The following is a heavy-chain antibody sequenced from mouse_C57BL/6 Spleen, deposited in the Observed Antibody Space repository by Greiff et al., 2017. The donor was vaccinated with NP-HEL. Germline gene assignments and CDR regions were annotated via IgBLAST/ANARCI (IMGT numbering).Heavy chain of an antibody. CDR1: GYTFTSYW. J-gene: IGHJ2*01. Sequence: QVQLQQPGAELVMPGASVKLSCKASGYTFTSYWMHWVKQRPGQGLEWIGEIDPSDSSTNYTQKFKGKSTLTVDKSSSTAYMQLSSLTSEDSAVYYCASYYYGSSYYFDYWGQGTTLTVSS. D-gene: IGHD1-1*01. V-gene: IGHV1-69*01. CDR2: IDPSDSST. CDR3: ASYYYGSSYYFDY.